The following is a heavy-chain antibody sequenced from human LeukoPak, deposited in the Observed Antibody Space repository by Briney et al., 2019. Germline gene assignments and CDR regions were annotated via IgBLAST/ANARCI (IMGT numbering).Heavy chain of an antibody. Sequence: PSETLSLTCAVYGGSLSDYYWSWIRQPPGKGLEWIGEINHSGSTNYNPSLKSRVTISVDTSKNQFSLKLSSVTAADTAVYYCARELGYTNFDYWGQGTLVTVSS. CDR2: INHSGST. CDR1: GGSLSDYY. D-gene: IGHD6-13*01. V-gene: IGHV4-34*01. CDR3: ARELGYTNFDY. J-gene: IGHJ4*02.